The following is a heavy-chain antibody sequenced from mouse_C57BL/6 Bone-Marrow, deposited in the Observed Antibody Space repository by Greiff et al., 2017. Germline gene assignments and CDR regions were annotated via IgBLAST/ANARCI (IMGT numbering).Heavy chain of an antibody. D-gene: IGHD1-1*01. CDR2: INPNDGGT. CDR3: ARAKGRFDY. CDR1: GYKFTDYN. Sequence: VQLQQSGPELVKPGASVKIPCKASGYKFTDYNMDWVKQSHGQSLEWIGGINPNDGGTIYNQKFKGKATMTVDTSSSTAYVELRSLTSEDTAVYYCARAKGRFDYWGQGTTLTVSA. V-gene: IGHV1-18*01. J-gene: IGHJ2*01.